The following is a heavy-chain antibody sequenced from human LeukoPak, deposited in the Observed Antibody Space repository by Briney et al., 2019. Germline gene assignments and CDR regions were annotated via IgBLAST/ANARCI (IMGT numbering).Heavy chain of an antibody. CDR2: ISGSGGST. J-gene: IGHJ6*03. Sequence: GGTLRLSCAASGFTFSSYGMSWVRQAPGKGPEWVSAISGSGGSTYYADSVKGRFTISRDNSKNTLYLQMNSLRAEDTAVYYCARKESNRYYYYMDVWGKGTTVTVSS. D-gene: IGHD1-14*01. CDR3: ARKESNRYYYYMDV. CDR1: GFTFSSYG. V-gene: IGHV3-23*01.